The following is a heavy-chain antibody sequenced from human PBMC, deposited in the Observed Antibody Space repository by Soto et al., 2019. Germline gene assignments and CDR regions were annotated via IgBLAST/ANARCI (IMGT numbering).Heavy chain of an antibody. J-gene: IGHJ6*02. CDR3: ASHNFFCGGDCNSSGMDV. Sequence: PGESLKISCQGSGYMFTNYWLNWVRQVSGGGLEWLGRIDPSDSYTKYNPSFQGHVTISADKSTSTAYPQWSSLRASDTAVYYCASHNFFCGGDCNSSGMDVWGQGTTVTVSS. V-gene: IGHV5-10-1*01. D-gene: IGHD2-21*02. CDR1: GYMFTNYW. CDR2: IDPSDSYT.